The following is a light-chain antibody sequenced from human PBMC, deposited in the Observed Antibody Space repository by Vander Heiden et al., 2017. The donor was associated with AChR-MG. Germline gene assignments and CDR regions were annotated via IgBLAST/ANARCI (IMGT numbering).Light chain of an antibody. CDR2: DAS. V-gene: IGKV3-15*01. Sequence: EIVMTQSPAILSVSPGERVTLSCRASQSVSTNLAWYQQKPDQAPRLLIYDASTRATGIPVRFSGSGSGTEFTLTISSLQSEDFAVYYCQQYNKWPPITFGQGTRLEIK. CDR3: QQYNKWPPIT. CDR1: QSVSTN. J-gene: IGKJ5*01.